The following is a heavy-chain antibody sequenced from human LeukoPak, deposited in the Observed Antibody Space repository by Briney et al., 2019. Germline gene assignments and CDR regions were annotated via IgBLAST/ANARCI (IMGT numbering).Heavy chain of an antibody. Sequence: GGSLRLSCAASGFTFSSYEINWVRQAPGKGLEWVSYIDTSDSTIYYADSVKGRFTISRDNAKNSLYLQMHNLRAEDTALYYCARDGGWGYYFDYWGQGTRVTVSS. J-gene: IGHJ4*02. CDR3: ARDGGWGYYFDY. CDR2: IDTSDSTI. CDR1: GFTFSSYE. D-gene: IGHD2-15*01. V-gene: IGHV3-48*03.